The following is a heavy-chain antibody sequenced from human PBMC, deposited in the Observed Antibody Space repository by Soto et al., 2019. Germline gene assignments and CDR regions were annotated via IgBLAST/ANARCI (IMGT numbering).Heavy chain of an antibody. CDR3: ARLGVTTATAFDY. J-gene: IGHJ4*02. Sequence: SETLSLTCTVSGGSISSSSYYWGWIRQPPGKGLEWIGSIYYSGSTYYNPSLKSRVTISVDTSKNQFSLKLSSVTAADTAVYYCARLGVTTATAFDYWGQGTLVTVSS. D-gene: IGHD4-17*01. CDR2: IYYSGST. CDR1: GGSISSSSYY. V-gene: IGHV4-39*01.